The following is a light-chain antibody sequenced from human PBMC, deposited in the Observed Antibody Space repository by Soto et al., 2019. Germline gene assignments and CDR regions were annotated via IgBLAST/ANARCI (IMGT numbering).Light chain of an antibody. Sequence: DIVMTQSPDSLAMSLGERATINCKSSQNILYNSNNKNYLAWYQQKPGQPPKLLFYWASTRESGVPDRFSGSGSGTDLTLTISSLQADDVALFYCQQYYSTPNTFGQGTKLQI. CDR1: QNILYNSNNKNY. J-gene: IGKJ2*01. CDR3: QQYYSTPNT. CDR2: WAS. V-gene: IGKV4-1*01.